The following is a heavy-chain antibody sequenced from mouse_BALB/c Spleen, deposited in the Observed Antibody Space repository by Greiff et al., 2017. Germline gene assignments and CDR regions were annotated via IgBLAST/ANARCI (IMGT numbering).Heavy chain of an antibody. J-gene: IGHJ4*01. V-gene: IGHV1-18*01. CDR1: GYTFTEYT. D-gene: IGHD1-1*01. Sequence: EVKLQESGPELVKLGASVKISCKTSGYTFTEYTMHWVKQSHGKSLEWIGGINPNNGGTSYNQKFKGKATLTVDKSSSTAYMELRSLTSEDSAVYYCAREDYYGSSYGAMDYWGQGTSVTVSS. CDR3: AREDYYGSSYGAMDY. CDR2: INPNNGGT.